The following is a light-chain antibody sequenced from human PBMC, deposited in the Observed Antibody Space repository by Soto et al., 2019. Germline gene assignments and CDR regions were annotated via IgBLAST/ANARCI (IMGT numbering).Light chain of an antibody. CDR2: TAS. CDR1: QDIGNN. CDR3: QQSYSTPLT. J-gene: IGKJ4*01. V-gene: IGKV1-39*01. Sequence: QMTQSPSSLSASVGDRVTITCRASQDIGNNLNWLQQKPGKAPKLLIYTASTLQSGVPSRFSGSGSGTDFTLTISCLQPEDFATYYCQQSYSTPLTFGGGTRVEIK.